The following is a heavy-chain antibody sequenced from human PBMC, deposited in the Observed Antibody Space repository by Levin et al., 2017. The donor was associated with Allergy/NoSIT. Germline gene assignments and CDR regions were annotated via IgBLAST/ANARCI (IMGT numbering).Heavy chain of an antibody. D-gene: IGHD3-3*01. CDR3: AREKSDITIFGVVTLYWYFDL. Sequence: GGSLRLSCAASGFTFSSYWMSWVRQAPGKGLEWVANIKQDGSEKYYVDSVKGRFTISRDNAKNSLYLQMNSLRAEDTAVYYCAREKSDITIFGVVTLYWYFDLWGRGTLVTVSS. J-gene: IGHJ2*01. CDR2: IKQDGSEK. V-gene: IGHV3-7*01. CDR1: GFTFSSYW.